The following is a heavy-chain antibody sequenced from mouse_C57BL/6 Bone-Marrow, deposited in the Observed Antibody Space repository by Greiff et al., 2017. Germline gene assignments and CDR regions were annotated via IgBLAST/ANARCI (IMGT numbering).Heavy chain of an antibody. V-gene: IGHV1-81*01. CDR2: IYPRSGNT. D-gene: IGHD4-1*01. CDR1: GYTFTSYG. Sequence: QVQLKQSGAELARPGASVKLSCKASGYTFTSYGISWVKQRTGQGLGWIGEIYPRSGNTYYNEKFKGKATLTADKSSSTAYMELRSLTSEDSAVYFCASFGSWFAYWGQGTLVTVSA. J-gene: IGHJ3*01. CDR3: ASFGSWFAY.